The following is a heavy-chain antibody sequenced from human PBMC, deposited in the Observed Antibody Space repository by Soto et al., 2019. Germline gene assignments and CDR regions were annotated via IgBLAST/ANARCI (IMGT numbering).Heavy chain of an antibody. CDR1: GGSISSSSYY. CDR2: IYYSGST. CDR3: AVLLGYCSSTSCYEALGVDV. J-gene: IGHJ6*04. V-gene: IGHV4-39*01. D-gene: IGHD2-2*01. Sequence: PSETLSLTCTASGGSISSSSYYWGWIRQPPGKGLEWIGSIYYSGSTYYNPSLKSRVTISVDTSKNQFSLKLSSVTAADTAVYYCAVLLGYCSSTSCYEALGVDVWGKGTTVTVSS.